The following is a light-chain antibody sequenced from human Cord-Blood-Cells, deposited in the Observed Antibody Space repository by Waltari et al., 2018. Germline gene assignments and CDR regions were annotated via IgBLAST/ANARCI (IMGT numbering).Light chain of an antibody. J-gene: IGKJ1*01. CDR2: GAS. Sequence: EIVMTQSPATLSVSPGERATLSCRASQSVSSNLAWYQQKHGQAPRLLIYGASTRATGIPARFSGSGSGTEFTLTISSLPSEDFAVYYCQQYNNWPPVTFGQGTKVEIK. CDR1: QSVSSN. CDR3: QQYNNWPPVT. V-gene: IGKV3-15*01.